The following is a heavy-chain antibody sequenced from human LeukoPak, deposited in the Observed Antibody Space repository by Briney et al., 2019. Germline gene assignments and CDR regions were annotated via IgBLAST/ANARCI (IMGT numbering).Heavy chain of an antibody. V-gene: IGHV3-15*01. J-gene: IGHJ4*02. CDR3: TTDFMTGGMDY. Sequence: GGSLRLSCAASGFSFRNAWMSWVRQAPGKGLEWVGHIKMKTDGGTTGYAAPVKGRFTISRDDSKDTLYLQMNSLKAEDTAVYYCTTDFMTGGMDYWGQGTLVTVSS. CDR2: IKMKTDGGTT. CDR1: GFSFRNAW. D-gene: IGHD1-14*01.